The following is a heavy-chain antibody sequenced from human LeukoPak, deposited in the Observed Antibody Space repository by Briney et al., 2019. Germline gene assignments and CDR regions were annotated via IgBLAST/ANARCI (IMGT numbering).Heavy chain of an antibody. V-gene: IGHV1-2*02. J-gene: IGHJ3*02. CDR2: INPNSGGT. Sequence: ATVKVSCKASGYTFTDNHMYWIRQSPGQEPECMGWINPNSGGTNYAQKFQGRITMTRDTSISTAYMELSRLTSDDTAIHFCARELGRNAFDIWGQGTMVTVSP. CDR1: GYTFTDNH. D-gene: IGHD7-27*01. CDR3: ARELGRNAFDI.